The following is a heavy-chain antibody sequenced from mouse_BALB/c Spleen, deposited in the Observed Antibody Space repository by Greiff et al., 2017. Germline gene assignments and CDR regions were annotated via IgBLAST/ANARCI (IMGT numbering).Heavy chain of an antibody. D-gene: IGHD2-1*01. J-gene: IGHJ4*01. CDR1: GFSLTSYG. CDR3: ARKDGNLLYYAMDY. Sequence: VKLMESGPGLVQPSQSLSITCTVSGFSLTSYGVHWVRQSPGKGLEWLGVIWSGGSTDYNAAFISRLSISKDNSKSQVFFKMNSLQANDTAIYYCARKDGNLLYYAMDYWGQGTSVTVSS. CDR2: IWSGGST. V-gene: IGHV2-2*02.